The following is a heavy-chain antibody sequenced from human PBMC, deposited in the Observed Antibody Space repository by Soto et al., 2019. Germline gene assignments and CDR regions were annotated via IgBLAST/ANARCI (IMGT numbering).Heavy chain of an antibody. J-gene: IGHJ4*02. Sequence: TEALNCAVSGKSVDIGYGRVFNRQPPGKGLEWIGSIYHSGSTYYNPSLKSRVIVSVDTSKNQFSLKLSSVTAADTAVYHCARGPGDPVYYCDYWGQGTLVTVSS. V-gene: IGHV4-38-2*01. CDR3: ARGPGDPVYYCDY. CDR1: GKSVDIGYG. CDR2: IYHSGST. D-gene: IGHD7-27*01.